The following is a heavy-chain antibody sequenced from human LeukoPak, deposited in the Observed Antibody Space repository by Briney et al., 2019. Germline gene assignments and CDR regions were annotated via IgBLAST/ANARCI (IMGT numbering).Heavy chain of an antibody. Sequence: GGSLRLSCAGSGFSVSNYYMSWVRQAPGKGLEWVSLIRDSGETFYADSVKGRFTISRDNSKNTLYLQMNSLRAEDTAVYYCARDRGNSGSYFDYWGQGTLVTVSS. CDR1: GFSVSNYY. D-gene: IGHD1-26*01. CDR3: ARDRGNSGSYFDY. V-gene: IGHV3-66*03. CDR2: IRDSGET. J-gene: IGHJ4*02.